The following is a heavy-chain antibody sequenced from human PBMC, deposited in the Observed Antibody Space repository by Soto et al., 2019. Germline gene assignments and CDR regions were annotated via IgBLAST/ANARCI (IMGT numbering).Heavy chain of an antibody. CDR3: AAGALPEEFDAFDI. Sequence: GGSLRLSCAASGFTVSSNYMSWVRQAPGKGLDWVSVIYTNGKTYYGDSVKGRFTISRDNYKNTLYLQMNSLRVDDTAVYYCAAGALPEEFDAFDIWGQGRMVTVSS. J-gene: IGHJ3*02. CDR2: IYTNGKT. D-gene: IGHD2-2*01. CDR1: GFTVSSNY. V-gene: IGHV3-66*01.